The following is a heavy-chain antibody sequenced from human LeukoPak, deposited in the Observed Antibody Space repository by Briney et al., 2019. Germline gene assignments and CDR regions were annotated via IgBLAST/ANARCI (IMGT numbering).Heavy chain of an antibody. CDR2: IRYDGSKK. Sequence: PGGSLRLSCAASGFTFSNYGMHWVRQAPGKGLEWVALIRYDGSKKDYADSVKGRFTISRDNSKNTLHLQMNSLRAEDTAVYYCARTGDTERFDYWGQGTPVTVSS. CDR3: ARTGDTERFDY. CDR1: GFTFSNYG. J-gene: IGHJ4*02. D-gene: IGHD5-18*01. V-gene: IGHV3-33*01.